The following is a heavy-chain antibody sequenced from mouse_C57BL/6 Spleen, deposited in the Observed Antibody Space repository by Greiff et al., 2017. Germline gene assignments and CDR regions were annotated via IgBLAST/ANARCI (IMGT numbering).Heavy chain of an antibody. CDR3: ARAITTEVSYWYFWV. J-gene: IGHJ1*03. V-gene: IGHV5-4*03. D-gene: IGHD1-1*01. CDR1: GFTFSSYA. CDR2: ISDGGSYT. Sequence: DVMLVESGGGLVKPGGSLKLSCEASGFTFSSYAMTWVRQTPEKRLEWVATISDGGSYTYYPDNVKGRFTISRDNAKNNLYLQRSQLKSEDTAMYYCARAITTEVSYWYFWVRGTGTTVTAAS.